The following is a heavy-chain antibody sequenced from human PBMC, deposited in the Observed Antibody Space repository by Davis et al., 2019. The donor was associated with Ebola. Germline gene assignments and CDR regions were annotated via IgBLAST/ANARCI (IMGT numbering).Heavy chain of an antibody. J-gene: IGHJ4*02. CDR1: GFTFDDYA. D-gene: IGHD6-13*01. CDR3: AAGTGGGRFDY. CDR2: ISWNSGSI. V-gene: IGHV3-9*03. Sequence: PGGSLRLSCAASGFTFDDYAMHWVRQAPGKGLEWVSGISWNSGSIGYADSVKGRFTISRDNAKNSLYLQMNSLRAEDMALYYCAAGTGGGRFDYWGQGTLVTVSS.